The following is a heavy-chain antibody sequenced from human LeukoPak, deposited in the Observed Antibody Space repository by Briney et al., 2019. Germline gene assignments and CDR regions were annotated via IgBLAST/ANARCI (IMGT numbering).Heavy chain of an antibody. CDR3: ARAIGVTCISTSCYSFDY. CDR2: ISWNSGSI. V-gene: IGHV3-9*01. D-gene: IGHD2-2*02. J-gene: IGHJ4*02. Sequence: GRSLRLSCVASGCIFDDYAIHWVRQAPGKGLEWVSGISWNSGSIGYADSVKGRFTISRDNAKNSLYLQMNSLRTEDTALYYCARAIGVTCISTSCYSFDYWGQGTLDTVSS. CDR1: GCIFDDYA.